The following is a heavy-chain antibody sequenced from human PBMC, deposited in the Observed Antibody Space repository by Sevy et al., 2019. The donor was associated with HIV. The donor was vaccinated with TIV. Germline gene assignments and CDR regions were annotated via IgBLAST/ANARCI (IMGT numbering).Heavy chain of an antibody. CDR1: GFTFSTYT. CDR3: AKGDASFYGMDV. Sequence: GGSLRLSCAASGFTFSTYTMSWVRQAPGKGLEWVSAICGSGGSTYYADSVEGRFTISRDKSKNTLYLQMNSLGAADTAVYYCAKGDASFYGMDVWGQGTTVTVSS. J-gene: IGHJ6*02. CDR2: ICGSGGST. V-gene: IGHV3-23*01.